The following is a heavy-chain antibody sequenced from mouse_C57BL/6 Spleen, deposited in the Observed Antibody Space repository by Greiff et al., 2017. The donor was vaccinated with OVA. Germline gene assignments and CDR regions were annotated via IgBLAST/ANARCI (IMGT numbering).Heavy chain of an antibody. D-gene: IGHD1-1*01. CDR2: ISSGGSYT. CDR1: GFTFSSYG. V-gene: IGHV5-6*01. CDR3: ARERLLNYYAMDY. J-gene: IGHJ4*01. Sequence: EVKVVESGGDLVKPGGSLKLSCAASGFTFSSYGMSWVRQTPDKRLEWVATISSGGSYTYYPDSVKGRFTISRDNAKNTLYLQMSSLKSEDTAMYYCARERLLNYYAMDYWGQGTSVTVSS.